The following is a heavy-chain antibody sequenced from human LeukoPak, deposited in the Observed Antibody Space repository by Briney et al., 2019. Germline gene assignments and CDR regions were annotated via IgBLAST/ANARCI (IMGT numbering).Heavy chain of an antibody. CDR2: INRGGRT. D-gene: IGHD2-2*03. V-gene: IGHV3-23*01. Sequence: GGSLRLSCVASGFTFSNYWMHWVRHAPEKGLEWVSGINRGGRTYYTDSVKGRFSISRDNSKDTLYLQMNSLRADDTAVYYCAQGGYFALDMWGPGTMVAVST. CDR3: AQGGYFALDM. J-gene: IGHJ3*02. CDR1: GFTFSNYW.